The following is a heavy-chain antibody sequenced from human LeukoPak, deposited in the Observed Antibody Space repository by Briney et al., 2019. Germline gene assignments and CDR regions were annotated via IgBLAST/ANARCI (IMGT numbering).Heavy chain of an antibody. CDR2: YSGST. Sequence: YSGSTNYNPSLKSRVTISVDTSKNQFSLKLSSVTAADTAVYYCARGGGCRVYFDYWGQGTLVTVSS. J-gene: IGHJ4*02. V-gene: IGHV4-59*09. D-gene: IGHD2-15*01. CDR3: ARGGGCRVYFDY.